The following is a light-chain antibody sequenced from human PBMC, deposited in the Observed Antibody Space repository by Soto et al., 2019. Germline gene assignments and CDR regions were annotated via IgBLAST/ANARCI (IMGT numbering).Light chain of an antibody. J-gene: IGKJ4*01. CDR1: QSISSY. Sequence: DIQMTQSPSSLSASLGDIVTITCRASQSISSYLNWYQQKPGKAPKLLIYAASSLQSGVPSRFSGSGSGTDFTLTISSLQPEDFATYYCQQSYSTPRTFGGGTKVDIK. CDR2: AAS. V-gene: IGKV1-39*01. CDR3: QQSYSTPRT.